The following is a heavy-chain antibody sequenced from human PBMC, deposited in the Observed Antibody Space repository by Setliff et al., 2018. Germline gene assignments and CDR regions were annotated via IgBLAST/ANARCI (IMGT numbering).Heavy chain of an antibody. V-gene: IGHV4-61*02. CDR2: LHTSGST. Sequence: SETLSLTCAVSGGSISSGSYYWSWIRQPAGKGLEWVGRLHTSGSTNYNPSLKSRVTISVDTSKNQFSLKLSSVTAADTAVYYCARGGYNGYAVFDDWGQGALVTVSS. CDR3: ARGGYNGYAVFDD. CDR1: GGSISSGSYY. D-gene: IGHD5-12*01. J-gene: IGHJ4*02.